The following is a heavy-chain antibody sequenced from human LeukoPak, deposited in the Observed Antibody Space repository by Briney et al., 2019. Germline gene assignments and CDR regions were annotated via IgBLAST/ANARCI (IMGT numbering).Heavy chain of an antibody. J-gene: IGHJ4*02. Sequence: SETLSLTCAVSGGSFSGYYWSWIRQPPGKGLEWIGEINHSGSTNYNPSPKSRRPITVDTSKNQFSLKLSSVTAADTAVYYCARGPRRYGSGCFDYWGQGTLVTVSS. CDR2: INHSGST. CDR1: GGSFSGYY. V-gene: IGHV4-34*01. D-gene: IGHD6-19*01. CDR3: ARGPRRYGSGCFDY.